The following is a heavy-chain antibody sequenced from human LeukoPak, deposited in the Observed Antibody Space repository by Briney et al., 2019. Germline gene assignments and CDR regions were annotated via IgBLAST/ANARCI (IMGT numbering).Heavy chain of an antibody. CDR3: ARGAQQLPYYYHMDV. CDR2: ISSSGSTI. J-gene: IGHJ6*03. V-gene: IGHV3-11*04. D-gene: IGHD6-13*01. CDR1: GFTFSDYY. Sequence: TTGGSLRLSCAASGFTFSDYYMSWIRQAPGKGLEWVSYISSSGSTIYYADSVKGRFTISRDNAKNSLYLQMNSLRAEDTAVYYCARGAQQLPYYYHMDVWGKGTTVTVSS.